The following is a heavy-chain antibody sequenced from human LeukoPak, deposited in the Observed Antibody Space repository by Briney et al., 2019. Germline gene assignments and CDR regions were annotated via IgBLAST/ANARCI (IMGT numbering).Heavy chain of an antibody. Sequence: SQTLPLTCTVSGGSISSGSYYWSWIRQPAGKGLEWIGRIYTSGSTNYNPSLKSRVTISVDTSKNQFSLKLSSVTAADTAVYYCARDSPMRSELRAYYYYYMDVWGKGTTVTVSS. J-gene: IGHJ6*03. CDR2: IYTSGST. D-gene: IGHD1-14*01. V-gene: IGHV4-61*02. CDR3: ARDSPMRSELRAYYYYYMDV. CDR1: GGSISSGSYY.